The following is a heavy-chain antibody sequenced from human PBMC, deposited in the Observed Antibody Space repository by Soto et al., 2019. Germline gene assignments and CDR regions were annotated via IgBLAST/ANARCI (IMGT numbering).Heavy chain of an antibody. CDR1: GYSFAGYW. CDR3: ARQIYDSDTGPNFQYYFDS. J-gene: IGHJ4*02. D-gene: IGHD3-22*01. CDR2: IDPSDSQA. Sequence: GESLKISCKGSGYSFAGYWITWVRQKPGKGLEWMGRIDPSDSQAYYSPSFRGHVTISATKSITTVFLQWSSLRASDTAMYYCARQIYDSDTGPNFQYYFDSWGQGTPVTVSP. V-gene: IGHV5-10-1*01.